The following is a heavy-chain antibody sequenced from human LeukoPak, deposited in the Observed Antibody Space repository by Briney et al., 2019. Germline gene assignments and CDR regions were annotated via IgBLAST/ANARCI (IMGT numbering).Heavy chain of an antibody. Sequence: ASVKVSCKVSGYTLTELSMHWVRQAPGKGLEWMGGFDPEDGETIYAQKFQGRVTMTEDTSTDTAYMELSSLRSEDTAVYYCATIQLNIVGTPWSAWGQGTLVTVSS. D-gene: IGHD1-26*01. CDR3: ATIQLNIVGTPWSA. V-gene: IGHV1-24*01. J-gene: IGHJ5*02. CDR1: GYTLTELS. CDR2: FDPEDGET.